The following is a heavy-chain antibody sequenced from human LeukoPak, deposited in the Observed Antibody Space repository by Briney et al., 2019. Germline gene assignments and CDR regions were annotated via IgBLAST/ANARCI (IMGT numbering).Heavy chain of an antibody. Sequence: SGGSLRLSCAASGFTFSNAWMSWVRQAPGKGLEWIGEINHSGSTNYNPSLKSRVTISVDTSKNQFSLKLSSVTAADTAVYYCARVVGATSWFDPWGQGTLVTVSS. J-gene: IGHJ5*02. CDR1: GFTFSNAW. D-gene: IGHD1-26*01. V-gene: IGHV4-34*01. CDR3: ARVVGATSWFDP. CDR2: INHSGST.